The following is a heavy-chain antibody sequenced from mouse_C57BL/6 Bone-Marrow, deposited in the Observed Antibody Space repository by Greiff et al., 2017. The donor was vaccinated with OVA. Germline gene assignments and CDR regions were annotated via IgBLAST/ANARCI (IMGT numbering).Heavy chain of an antibody. V-gene: IGHV5-9*01. J-gene: IGHJ4*01. CDR2: ISGGGGNT. CDR3: ARRGSSGPLYYAMDY. Sequence: EVMLVESGGGLVKPGGSLKLSCAASGFTFSSYTMSWVRQTPEKRLEWVATISGGGGNTYYPDSVKGRFTISRDNAKNTLYLQMSSLRSEDTALYYCARRGSSGPLYYAMDYWGQGTSVTVSS. D-gene: IGHD3-2*02. CDR1: GFTFSSYT.